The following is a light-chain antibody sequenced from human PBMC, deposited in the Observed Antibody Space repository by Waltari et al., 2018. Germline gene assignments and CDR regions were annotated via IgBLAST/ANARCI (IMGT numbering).Light chain of an antibody. Sequence: QSALTQPRPVSGSPGQSVTIPCTGTSRNVGGHHFVPWYQQNPGKAPKLMIYDVNMRPSGVPDRFSGSKSGNTASLTISGLQAEDEADYYCCSYEGSYSMVFGGGTRLTVL. CDR1: SRNVGGHHF. CDR3: CSYEGSYSMV. J-gene: IGLJ2*01. CDR2: DVN. V-gene: IGLV2-11*01.